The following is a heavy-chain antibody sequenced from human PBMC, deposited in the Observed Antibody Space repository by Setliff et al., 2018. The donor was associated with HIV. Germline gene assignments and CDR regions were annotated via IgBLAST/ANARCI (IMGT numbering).Heavy chain of an antibody. CDR3: ARDGGRTGYSSSSDQ. CDR2: IYHSGST. CDR1: GFSISSGYY. V-gene: IGHV4-38-2*02. Sequence: SETLSLTCAVSGFSISSGYYWGWIRLPPGKGLEWIGTIYHSGSTYYSPSLMSRVTISVDTSKNQISLKLNSVTAADTAVYYCARDGGRTGYSSSSDQWGQGTPVTVSS. J-gene: IGHJ4*02. D-gene: IGHD6-13*01.